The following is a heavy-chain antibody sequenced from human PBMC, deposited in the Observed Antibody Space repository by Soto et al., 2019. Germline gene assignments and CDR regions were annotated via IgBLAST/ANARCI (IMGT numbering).Heavy chain of an antibody. J-gene: IGHJ4*02. V-gene: IGHV3-74*01. CDR1: GFTFSSSW. D-gene: IGHD3-10*01. Sequence: EVQLVESGGDLVQPGGSLRLSCAASGFTFSSSWMYWVRQAPGKGLVSVSRISPDGSTTTYADSVKGRFTISRDNAKNTLYPQKNSLRAEDTAVYYCAGGYSGSPRWGQGTLVTVSS. CDR3: AGGYSGSPR. CDR2: ISPDGSTT.